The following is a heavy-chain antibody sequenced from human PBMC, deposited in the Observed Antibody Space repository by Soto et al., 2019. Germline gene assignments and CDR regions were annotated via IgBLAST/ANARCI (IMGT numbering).Heavy chain of an antibody. Sequence: SVKVSCRASGDTFSSYDISWVRQAPGQGLEWMGGIIPIFGTANYAQKFQGRVTITADKSTSTAYMELSSPRSEDTAVYYCARMAHIVAPFDIWGQGTMVTVSS. D-gene: IGHD2-21*01. CDR3: ARMAHIVAPFDI. V-gene: IGHV1-69*06. CDR1: GDTFSSYD. J-gene: IGHJ3*02. CDR2: IIPIFGTA.